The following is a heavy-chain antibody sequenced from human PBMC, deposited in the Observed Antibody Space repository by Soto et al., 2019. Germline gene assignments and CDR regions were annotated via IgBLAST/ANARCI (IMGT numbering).Heavy chain of an antibody. V-gene: IGHV5-51*01. CDR3: ASGSGSHNYYYPMDV. J-gene: IGHJ6*02. CDR1: GYSFTNYL. D-gene: IGHD3-16*01. CDR2: IYVGASST. Sequence: PXESLKISCQGSGYSFTNYLLVWVRQMPGKGLEWVGIIYVGASSTRYSPSFQGQVTISADKSISTAYLQWSSLKVSDTAIYYCASGSGSHNYYYPMDVWGQGTTVTV.